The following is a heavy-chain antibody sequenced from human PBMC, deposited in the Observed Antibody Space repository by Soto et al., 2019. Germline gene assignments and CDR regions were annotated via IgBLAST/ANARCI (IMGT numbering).Heavy chain of an antibody. CDR2: ISYDGRNK. J-gene: IGHJ4*02. CDR3: ARDERHQPDY. CDR1: GFTFSSYW. V-gene: IGHV3-30*03. Sequence: GGSLSLSCAASGFTFSSYWMSWVRQAPGKGLEWVAVISYDGRNKYYADSVKGRITISRDNSKNTLYLEMNSLRGEDTAVYYCARDERHQPDYWGQGTLDTVSS.